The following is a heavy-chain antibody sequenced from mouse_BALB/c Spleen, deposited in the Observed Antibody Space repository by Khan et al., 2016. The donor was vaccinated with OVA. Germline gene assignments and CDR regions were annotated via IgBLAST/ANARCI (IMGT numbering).Heavy chain of an antibody. J-gene: IGHJ3*01. CDR1: GYTFTSYY. CDR3: TRSGWAAVAY. V-gene: IGHV1S81*02. Sequence: QVQLQQSGAELVKPGASVKLSCKASGYTFTSYYIYWVKQRPGQGLEWIGGINPSNGGTYFNEKFESKATLTVDKSSSTAFMQVSSLTSEDSAVYYCTRSGWAAVAYWGQGTLVIVSA. D-gene: IGHD1-1*02. CDR2: INPSNGGT.